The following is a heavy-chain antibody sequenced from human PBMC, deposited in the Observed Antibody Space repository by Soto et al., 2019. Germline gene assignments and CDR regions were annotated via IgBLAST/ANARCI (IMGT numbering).Heavy chain of an antibody. Sequence: WASVKVSCKASGFTFTSSAMQWVRQARGQRLEWIGWIVVGSGNTNYAQKFQERVTITRDMSTSTAYMELSSLRSEDTAVYYCAAGGSSYYYDSSAPLGYFGYWGQGTLVTVSS. J-gene: IGHJ4*02. V-gene: IGHV1-58*02. CDR1: GFTFTSSA. CDR3: AAGGSSYYYDSSAPLGYFGY. CDR2: IVVGSGNT. D-gene: IGHD3-22*01.